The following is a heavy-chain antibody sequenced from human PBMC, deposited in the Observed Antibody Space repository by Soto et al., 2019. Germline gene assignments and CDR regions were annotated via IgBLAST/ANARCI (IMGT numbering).Heavy chain of an antibody. CDR3: ATASSGWYYYYGMDV. V-gene: IGHV1-24*01. D-gene: IGHD6-19*01. CDR2: FDPEDGET. J-gene: IGHJ6*02. Sequence: ASVKVSCTVSGYTLTELSMHWVRLAPGKGLEWMGGFDPEDGETIYAQKFQGRVTMTEDTSTDTAYMELSSLRSEDTAVYYCATASSGWYYYYGMDVWGQGTTVTVSS. CDR1: GYTLTELS.